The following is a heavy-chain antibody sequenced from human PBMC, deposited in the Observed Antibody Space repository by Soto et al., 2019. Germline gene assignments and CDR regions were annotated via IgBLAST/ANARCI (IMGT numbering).Heavy chain of an antibody. CDR2: ISYDGSNK. V-gene: IGHV3-30*18. CDR1: GFTFSSYG. D-gene: IGHD2-2*01. CDR3: AKDRCSSTSCYCFDY. J-gene: IGHJ4*02. Sequence: QVQLVESGGGVVQPGRSLRLSCAASGFTFSSYGMHWVRQAPGKGLEWVAVISYDGSNKYYADSVKGRFTISRDNSKNTLYLQMNSLRAEDTAVYYRAKDRCSSTSCYCFDYWGQGTLVTVSS.